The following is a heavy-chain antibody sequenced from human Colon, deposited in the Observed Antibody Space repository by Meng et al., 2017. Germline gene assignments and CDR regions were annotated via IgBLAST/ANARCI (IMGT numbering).Heavy chain of an antibody. CDR3: ARGPRTSWYFLD. V-gene: IGHV3-30*04. Sequence: GGSLRLSCAASGFTFSSYTMHWVRQDPGKDLEWVGLTSYDGRNQYYTDSVKGRFTISRDNSKNTLFLQMDSLRPDDTAVYYCARGPRTSWYFLDWGQGTLVTVSS. D-gene: IGHD3-10*01. CDR1: GFTFSSYT. J-gene: IGHJ4*02. CDR2: TSYDGRNQ.